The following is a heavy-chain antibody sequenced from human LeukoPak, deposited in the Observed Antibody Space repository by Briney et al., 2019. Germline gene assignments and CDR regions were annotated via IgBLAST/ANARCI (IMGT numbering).Heavy chain of an antibody. CDR3: ARDFPYYYDSSGYFRAPGAFDY. D-gene: IGHD3-22*01. Sequence: ASVKVSCKASGYTFTSYGISWVRQAPGQGLEWMGWISAYNGNTNYAQKLQGRVTMTTDTSTSTAYMELRSLRSDDTAVYYCARDFPYYYDSSGYFRAPGAFDYWGQGTLVTVSS. CDR2: ISAYNGNT. CDR1: GYTFTSYG. J-gene: IGHJ4*02. V-gene: IGHV1-18*01.